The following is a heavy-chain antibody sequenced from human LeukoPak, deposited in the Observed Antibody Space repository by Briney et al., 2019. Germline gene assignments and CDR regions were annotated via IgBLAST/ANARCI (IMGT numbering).Heavy chain of an antibody. CDR1: GGSISSGGYY. V-gene: IGHV4-30-2*01. D-gene: IGHD5-18*01. Sequence: SQTLSLTCTVSGGSISSGGYYWSWIRQPPGKGLEWIGYIYHSGSTYYNPSLKSRVTISVDTSKNQFSLKLSSVTAADTAVYYCARHGQTAMVPIDYWGQGTLVTVSS. CDR2: IYHSGST. J-gene: IGHJ4*02. CDR3: ARHGQTAMVPIDY.